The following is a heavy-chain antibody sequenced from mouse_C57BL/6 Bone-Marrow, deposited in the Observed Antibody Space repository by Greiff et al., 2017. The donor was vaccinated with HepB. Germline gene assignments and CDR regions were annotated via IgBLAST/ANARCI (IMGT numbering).Heavy chain of an antibody. CDR3: ARWTTTVVAPDFDV. V-gene: IGHV1-82*01. Sequence: VQLQQSGPELVKPGASVKISCKASGYAFSSSWMNWVKQRTGKGLEWIGRIYPGDGDTNYNEKFKGKATLTADKSSSTAYMQLSSLTSEDSAFYFCARWTTTVVAPDFDVWGTGTTVTVSS. D-gene: IGHD1-1*01. CDR1: GYAFSSSW. CDR2: IYPGDGDT. J-gene: IGHJ1*03.